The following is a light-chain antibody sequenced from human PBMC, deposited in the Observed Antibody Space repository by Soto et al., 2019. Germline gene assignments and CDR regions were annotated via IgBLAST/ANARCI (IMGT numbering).Light chain of an antibody. Sequence: EIVLTQSPGTLSLSPGDSATLSCRASQSFKSSYLAWYQQKPGQAPKLLIHGGSTRATGISDRFSGSGSGTDFTLTISRLEPEDFAVYYCQLYRTFGQGTKADIK. CDR3: QLYRT. V-gene: IGKV3-20*01. CDR1: QSFKSSY. CDR2: GGS. J-gene: IGKJ1*01.